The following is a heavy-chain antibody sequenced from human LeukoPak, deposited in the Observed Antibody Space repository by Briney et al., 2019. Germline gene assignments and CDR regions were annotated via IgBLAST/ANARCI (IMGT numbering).Heavy chain of an antibody. CDR3: VKDPLSYYYYYYMDV. CDR1: GFTFSSYA. CDR2: ISGSGGST. Sequence: GGSLRLSCAASGFTFSSYAMSWVRQAPGKGLEWVSAISGSGGSTYYADSVKGRFTISRDNSKNTLYLQMNSLRAEDTAVYYCVKDPLSYYYYYYMDVWGKGTTVTVSS. J-gene: IGHJ6*03. V-gene: IGHV3-23*01.